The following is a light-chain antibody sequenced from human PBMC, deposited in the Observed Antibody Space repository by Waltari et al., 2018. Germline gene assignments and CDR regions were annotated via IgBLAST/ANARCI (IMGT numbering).Light chain of an antibody. CDR2: DVS. CDR3: SSYSSTSTFGV. CDR1: SSDVGGYNY. J-gene: IGLJ2*01. V-gene: IGLV2-14*01. Sequence: QSALTQPVSVSGSPGQSITLSCTGTSSDVGGYNYVPWYQQYPGKAPKLMIYDVSKRPSGISDRFSGSKSGNTASLTISGLQAEDEADYYCSSYSSTSTFGVFGGGTKLTVL.